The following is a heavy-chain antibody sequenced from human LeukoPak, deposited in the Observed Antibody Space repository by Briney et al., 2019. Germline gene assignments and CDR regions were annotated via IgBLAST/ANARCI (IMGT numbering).Heavy chain of an antibody. CDR1: GFTFSSYS. Sequence: GGSLRLSCAASGFTFSSYSMNWVRQAPGKRLEWVSSISSSSSYIYYADSVKGRFTISRDNAKNSLYLQMNSLRAEDTAVYYCARVSIAVAGTSFDYWGQGTLVTVSS. J-gene: IGHJ4*02. CDR2: ISSSSSYI. D-gene: IGHD6-19*01. CDR3: ARVSIAVAGTSFDY. V-gene: IGHV3-21*01.